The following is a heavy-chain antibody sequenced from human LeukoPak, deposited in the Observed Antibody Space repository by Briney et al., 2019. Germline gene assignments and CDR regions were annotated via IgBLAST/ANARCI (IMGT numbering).Heavy chain of an antibody. Sequence: GASVKVSCKASGYTFTTYGISWVRQAPGQGLEWMGWISGYNANTNYAQKVQGRVTLTTDTSTSTAYMELRSLRSDDTAVYHCARDSQTVVPVEGWFDPWGQGTLVTVSS. CDR3: ARDSQTVVPVEGWFDP. D-gene: IGHD3-22*01. V-gene: IGHV1-18*01. CDR2: ISGYNANT. J-gene: IGHJ5*02. CDR1: GYTFTTYG.